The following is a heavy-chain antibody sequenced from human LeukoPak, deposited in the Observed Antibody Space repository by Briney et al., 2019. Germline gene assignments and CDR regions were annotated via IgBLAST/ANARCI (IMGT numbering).Heavy chain of an antibody. J-gene: IGHJ4*02. V-gene: IGHV4-34*01. D-gene: IGHD4-17*01. Sequence: PSETLSLTCAVYGGSFSGYYWSWIRQPPGKGLEWIGEINHSGSTYYNPSLKSRVTISVDTSKNQFSLKLSSVTAADTAVYYCARQGHYGDYPKFDYWGQGTLVTVSS. CDR3: ARQGHYGDYPKFDY. CDR2: INHSGST. CDR1: GGSFSGYY.